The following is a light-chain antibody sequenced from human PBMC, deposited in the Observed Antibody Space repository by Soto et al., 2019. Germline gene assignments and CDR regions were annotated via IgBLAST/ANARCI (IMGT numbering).Light chain of an antibody. J-gene: IGKJ5*01. CDR3: HRTDNAPPPT. CDR2: SPS. V-gene: IGKV1-27*01. Sequence: DIQLTQSPSSLSASVGDRATITCRVSQGISSYLNWYRQKRGQVPKLLTYSPSILQSGVPSRLGGSGYGTAVSITISSLQPEDAATHYEHRTDNAPPPTLGQGTRLESK. CDR1: QGISSY.